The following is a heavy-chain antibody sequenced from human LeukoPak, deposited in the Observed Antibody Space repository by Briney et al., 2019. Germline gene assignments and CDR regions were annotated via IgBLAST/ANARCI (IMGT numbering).Heavy chain of an antibody. J-gene: IGHJ4*02. CDR1: GFTFSRYW. V-gene: IGHV3-7*01. CDR3: ARFSGRN. D-gene: IGHD2-15*01. CDR2: IKQDGSAK. Sequence: GGSLRLSCAASGFTFSRYWMHWVRQAPGKGLEWVANIKQDGSAKYYVDSVKGRFTISRDNAKNSLYLQMGSLRAEDTAVYYCARFSGRNWGQGTLVTVSS.